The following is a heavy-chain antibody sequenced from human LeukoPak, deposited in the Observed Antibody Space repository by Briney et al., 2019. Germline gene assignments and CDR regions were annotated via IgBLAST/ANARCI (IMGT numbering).Heavy chain of an antibody. D-gene: IGHD5-12*01. CDR2: VYDNDIS. V-gene: IGHV4-59*01. Sequence: SETLSLTCSVSGASIRSYFWSWIRQSPGKGLEWIGYVYDNDISNFNPSLESRVTILVDRSKSQFFLKLRSATAADTAVYYCARGLVLATDDAFDIWGPGTMVTVSS. CDR1: GASIRSYF. CDR3: ARGLVLATDDAFDI. J-gene: IGHJ3*02.